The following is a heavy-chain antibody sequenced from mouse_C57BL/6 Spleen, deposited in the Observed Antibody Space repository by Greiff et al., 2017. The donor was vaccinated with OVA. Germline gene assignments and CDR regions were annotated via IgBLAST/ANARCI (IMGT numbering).Heavy chain of an antibody. CDR3: ARLDTTAPFDY. Sequence: VQLKESGGDLVKPGGSLKLSCAASGFTFSSYGMSWVRQTPDKRLEWVATISSGGSYTYYPDSVKGRFTISRDNAKNTLYLQMSSLKSEDTAMYYCARLDTTAPFDYWGQGTTLTVSS. D-gene: IGHD1-2*01. CDR1: GFTFSSYG. J-gene: IGHJ2*01. CDR2: ISSGGSYT. V-gene: IGHV5-6*01.